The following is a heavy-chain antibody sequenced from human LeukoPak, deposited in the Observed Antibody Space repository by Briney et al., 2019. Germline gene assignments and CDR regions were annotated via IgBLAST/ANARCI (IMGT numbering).Heavy chain of an antibody. D-gene: IGHD6-19*01. V-gene: IGHV3-7*03. CDR1: GFTFSSFW. Sequence: GGSLRLSCAASGFTFSSFWMNWVRHTPGKGLEWVANIEGDGSEKNYMDSVKGRFTISRDNAKKSLHLQMNSLRAEDTGVYYCAGGTGWLIDYWGQGTLVTVSS. CDR3: AGGTGWLIDY. J-gene: IGHJ4*02. CDR2: IEGDGSEK.